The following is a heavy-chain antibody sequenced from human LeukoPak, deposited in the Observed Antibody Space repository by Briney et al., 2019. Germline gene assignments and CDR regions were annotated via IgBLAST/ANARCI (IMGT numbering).Heavy chain of an antibody. D-gene: IGHD6-13*01. Sequence: ASVKVSCKASGYTFTGYYMHWMRQAPGQGLEWMGWINPNSGGTNYAQKFQGRVTMTRDTSISTAYMELSRLRSDDTAVYYCARAAPRIAAAAKFGNYFDYWGQGTLVTVSS. CDR3: ARAAPRIAAAAKFGNYFDY. V-gene: IGHV1-2*02. CDR1: GYTFTGYY. CDR2: INPNSGGT. J-gene: IGHJ4*02.